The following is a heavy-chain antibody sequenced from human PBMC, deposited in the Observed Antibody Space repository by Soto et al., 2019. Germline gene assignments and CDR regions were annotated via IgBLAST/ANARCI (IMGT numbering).Heavy chain of an antibody. CDR2: IIPIFGTT. CDR3: ARESRAEYYYYGMDV. V-gene: IGHV1-69*13. CDR1: GGTLSSYA. Sequence: SVKVSCKASGGTLSSYAISWVRQAPGQGLEWMGGIIPIFGTTNYAQKFQGRVTITADESTSTAYMELSSLRSEDTAVYYCARESRAEYYYYGMDVWGQGTTVTVSS. J-gene: IGHJ6*02. D-gene: IGHD6-19*01.